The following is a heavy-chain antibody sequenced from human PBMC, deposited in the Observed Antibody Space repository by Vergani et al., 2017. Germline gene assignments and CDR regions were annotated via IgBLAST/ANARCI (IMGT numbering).Heavy chain of an antibody. CDR2: IYHSGST. J-gene: IGHJ5*02. CDR3: ARGRNWFDP. V-gene: IGHV4-59*01. CDR1: GDSIRSDY. Sequence: QVQLQESGPGLVKPSETLALTCTVSGDSIRSDYWNWIRQSPGKEPEWIGYIYHSGSTTYNPSLESRVTISIDTSKSLLSLTLRSVTEADSAMYFCARGRNWFDPWCQGTLATVSS. D-gene: IGHD5-24*01.